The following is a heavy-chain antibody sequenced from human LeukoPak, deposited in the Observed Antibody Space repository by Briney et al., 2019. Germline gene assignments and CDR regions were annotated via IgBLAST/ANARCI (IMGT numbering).Heavy chain of an antibody. Sequence: GGSLRLSCAASGFTFSTYAMSWVRQAPGKGLEWVSGISGSGASTYYADSVKGRFTISRDNSKNTMYLQMNSLRAEDTAVYHCARYCSSTSCQNYYYGMDVWGQGTTVTVSS. CDR3: ARYCSSTSCQNYYYGMDV. CDR1: GFTFSTYA. J-gene: IGHJ6*02. V-gene: IGHV3-23*01. CDR2: ISGSGAST. D-gene: IGHD2-2*01.